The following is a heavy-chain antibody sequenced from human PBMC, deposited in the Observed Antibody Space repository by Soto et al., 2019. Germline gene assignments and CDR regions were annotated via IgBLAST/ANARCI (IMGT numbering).Heavy chain of an antibody. CDR3: AREPPPTVTTDYYYYGMDV. D-gene: IGHD4-17*01. J-gene: IGHJ6*02. CDR2: IWYDGSNK. Sequence: QVQLVESGGGVVQPGRSLRLSCAASGFTFSSYGMHWVRQAPGKGLEWVAVIWYDGSNKYYADSVKGRFTISRDNSKNTLDLQMNSLRAEDTAVYYCAREPPPTVTTDYYYYGMDVWGQGTTVTVSS. V-gene: IGHV3-33*01. CDR1: GFTFSSYG.